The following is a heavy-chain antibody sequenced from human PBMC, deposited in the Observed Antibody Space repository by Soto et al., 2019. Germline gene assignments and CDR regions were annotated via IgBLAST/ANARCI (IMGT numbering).Heavy chain of an antibody. Sequence: WASVKVSCKASGDTFASFGFSWVRQAPGQGLEWLGWISAYNGNTHYAQKVRDRVTLTTDTSTNTAYMELRSLTSDDTAVYYCARDQESITDRILQYWGQGTRVTVPQ. J-gene: IGHJ4*02. CDR3: ARDQESITDRILQY. V-gene: IGHV1-18*01. CDR1: GDTFASFG. D-gene: IGHD3-10*01. CDR2: ISAYNGNT.